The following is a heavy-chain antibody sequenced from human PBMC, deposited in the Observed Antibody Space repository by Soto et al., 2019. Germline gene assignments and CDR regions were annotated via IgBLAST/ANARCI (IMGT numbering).Heavy chain of an antibody. CDR3: ARGVLH. CDR2: IYYSGST. D-gene: IGHD3-16*01. Sequence: QVQLQESGPGLVKPSQTLSLTCTVSGGSISSGGYYWSWIRQHPGKGLEWIGSIYYSGSTYYNPSPKSRATIPVDTSKNPCPLKLSSVTAADTAVYYCARGVLHWGQGALVTVSS. V-gene: IGHV4-31*03. CDR1: GGSISSGGYY. J-gene: IGHJ4*02.